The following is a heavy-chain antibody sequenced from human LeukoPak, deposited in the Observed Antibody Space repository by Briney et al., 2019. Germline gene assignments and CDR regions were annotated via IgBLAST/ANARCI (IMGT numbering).Heavy chain of an antibody. CDR3: ARGYSPSVRTTGNDY. CDR1: GYTFTSHD. V-gene: IGHV1-8*01. J-gene: IGHJ4*02. CDR2: MNPNSGNM. D-gene: IGHD1-1*01. Sequence: ASVKVSCKASGYTFTSHDINWVRQATGQGLEWMGWMNPNSGNMGYAQKFQGRVTMTRDTSINTAYMQLYSLRSEDTAVYYCARGYSPSVRTTGNDYWGQGTLVTVSS.